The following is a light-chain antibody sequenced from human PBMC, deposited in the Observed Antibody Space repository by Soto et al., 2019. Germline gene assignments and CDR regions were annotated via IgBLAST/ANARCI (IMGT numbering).Light chain of an antibody. CDR1: SNDVGAYNY. Sequence: QSVLTQPPSASGSPGQSVTISCTGTSNDVGAYNYVSWYQHHPSKAPKLMISDVSHRPSGVPDRFSGSKSGNTASLTVSGLQAEDEADYYCSSYAGSNNYVIFGGGTKVTVL. V-gene: IGLV2-8*01. J-gene: IGLJ2*01. CDR3: SSYAGSNNYVI. CDR2: DVS.